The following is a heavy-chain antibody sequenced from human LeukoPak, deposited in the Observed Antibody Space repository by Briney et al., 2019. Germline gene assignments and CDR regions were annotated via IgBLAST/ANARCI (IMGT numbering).Heavy chain of an antibody. CDR1: GGSIRSGDHY. CDR3: ARSYSSGWGFYFEY. Sequence: SQTLSLTCTVSGGSIRSGDHYWSWIRQSPGKGLEWMGYIYYSGNTYYNPSLKSRLTISIDTSRNQFSLKVTSVTAADTAVYYCARSYSSGWGFYFEYWGQGTLVTASS. D-gene: IGHD6-19*01. CDR2: IYYSGNT. V-gene: IGHV4-30-4*08. J-gene: IGHJ4*02.